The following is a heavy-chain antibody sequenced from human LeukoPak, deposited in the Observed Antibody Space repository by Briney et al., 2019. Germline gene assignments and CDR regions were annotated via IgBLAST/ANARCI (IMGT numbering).Heavy chain of an antibody. CDR3: ARSTGPIDY. D-gene: IGHD1-1*01. V-gene: IGHV6-1*01. J-gene: IGHJ4*02. CDR1: GDSVSSNSAA. Sequence: SQTLSLTCAISGDSVSSNSAAWNWIRQSPSRGLEWPGRTYYRSKWYTYYAASVKSRIAINRDTSKNQFSLQLNSVTPEDTAVYYCARSTGPIDYWGQGTLVTVSS. CDR2: TYYRSKWYT.